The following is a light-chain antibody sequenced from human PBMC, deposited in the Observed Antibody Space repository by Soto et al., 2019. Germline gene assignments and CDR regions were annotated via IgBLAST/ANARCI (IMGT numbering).Light chain of an antibody. V-gene: IGLV3-21*04. CDR2: SDT. CDR3: QVWDNSGDRLV. J-gene: IGLJ3*02. Sequence: SYELTQPPSMSVAPGKTASITCGGNNIGSKNVHWYQQKPGQAPVLVIYSDTDRPSGIPERFSGSNSGNAATLTISRLEAGDEADYYCQVWDNSGDRLVFGGGTKLTVL. CDR1: NIGSKN.